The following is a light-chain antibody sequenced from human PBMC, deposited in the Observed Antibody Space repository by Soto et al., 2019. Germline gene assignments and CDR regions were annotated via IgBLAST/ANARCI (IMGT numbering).Light chain of an antibody. J-gene: IGKJ4*01. CDR3: QEYNNWPALT. V-gene: IGKV3-15*01. CDR1: QSVSSN. Sequence: EIVMTQSPATLSVSPGERATLSCRANQSVSSNLAWYQQKPGQAPRLLISGASTGATGIPDRFSGSGSGTAFTLTISSLQSEDFAVYYCQEYNNWPALTLGGGTKVDIK. CDR2: GAS.